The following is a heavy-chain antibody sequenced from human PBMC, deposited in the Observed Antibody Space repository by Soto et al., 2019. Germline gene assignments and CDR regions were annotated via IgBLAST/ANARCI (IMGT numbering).Heavy chain of an antibody. CDR2: IHSGGST. CDR3: ARVPHGGMTTS. D-gene: IGHD4-17*01. Sequence: EVQLVESGGGLIQPGGSLRLSCAASGCNVSSNYMSWVRQAPGKGLEWHSVIHSGGSTYYAESVEGRFTISRDNSKNTLNLQMTALRVEDTAVYYSARVPHGGMTTSWGQGTMVTVSS. CDR1: GCNVSSNY. V-gene: IGHV3-53*01. J-gene: IGHJ4*02.